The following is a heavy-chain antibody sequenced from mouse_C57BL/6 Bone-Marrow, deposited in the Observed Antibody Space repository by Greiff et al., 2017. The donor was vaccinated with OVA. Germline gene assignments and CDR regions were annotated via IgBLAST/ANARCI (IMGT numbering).Heavy chain of an antibody. V-gene: IGHV14-4*01. CDR2: IDPENGDT. J-gene: IGHJ2*01. Sequence: EVKLVESGAELVRPGASVKLSCTASGFNIKDDYMHWVKQRPEQGLEWIGWIDPENGDTEYASKFQGKATITADTSANTAYLQLSSLTSEDTAVYYCTTSGYGYFDYWGQGTTLTVSS. CDR1: GFNIKDDY. D-gene: IGHD1-1*01. CDR3: TTSGYGYFDY.